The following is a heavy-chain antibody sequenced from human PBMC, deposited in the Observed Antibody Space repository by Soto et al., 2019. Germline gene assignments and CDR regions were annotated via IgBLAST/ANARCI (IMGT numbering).Heavy chain of an antibody. CDR2: ISAYNGNT. CDR1: GYTFTSYG. CDR3: ARDNGIFRAGVENFDY. Sequence: QVQLVQSGAEVKKPGASVKVSCKASGYTFTSYGISWVRQAPGQGLEGMGWISAYNGNTNYAQTLQGRVTMTTDTSTSTAYMELRGLRSDDTAVYYCARDNGIFRAGVENFDYWGQGTLVTVSS. D-gene: IGHD3-3*01. J-gene: IGHJ4*02. V-gene: IGHV1-18*01.